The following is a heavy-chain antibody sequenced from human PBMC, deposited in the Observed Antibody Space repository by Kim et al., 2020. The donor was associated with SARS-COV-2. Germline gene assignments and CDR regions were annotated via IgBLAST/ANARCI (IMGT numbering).Heavy chain of an antibody. D-gene: IGHD3-10*01. Sequence: RFTISRDNSKNTLYLQMNSLRAEDTAVYYCAKASSGFGELLSPPYGMDVWGQGTTVTVSS. J-gene: IGHJ6*02. V-gene: IGHV3-30*02. CDR3: AKASSGFGELLSPPYGMDV.